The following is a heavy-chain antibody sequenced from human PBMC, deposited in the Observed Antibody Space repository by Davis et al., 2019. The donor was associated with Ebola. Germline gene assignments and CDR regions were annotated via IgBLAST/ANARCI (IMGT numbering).Heavy chain of an antibody. V-gene: IGHV3-23*01. CDR1: VITFSSYA. D-gene: IGHD4-17*01. CDR3: ARDSYNYGDYDLLYYYYGMDV. J-gene: IGHJ6*02. Sequence: GESLKISCTDSVITFSSYAMTWVRQAPGKGLEWVSAISGSGGSTYYADSVKGRFTISRDNSKKTLYLQMNSLRAEDTAVYYCARDSYNYGDYDLLYYYYGMDVWGQGTTVTVSS. CDR2: ISGSGGST.